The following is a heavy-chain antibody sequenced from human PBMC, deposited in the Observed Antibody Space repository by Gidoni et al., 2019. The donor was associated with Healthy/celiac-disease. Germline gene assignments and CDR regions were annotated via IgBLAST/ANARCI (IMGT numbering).Heavy chain of an antibody. Sequence: DGLEWIGEINHSGSTNYNPSLKSRVTISVDTSKNQFSLKLSSVTAADTAVYYCARSRPAAGNYYYYYMDVWGKGTTVTVSS. D-gene: IGHD6-13*01. J-gene: IGHJ6*03. CDR2: INHSGST. V-gene: IGHV4-34*01. CDR3: ARSRPAAGNYYYYYMDV.